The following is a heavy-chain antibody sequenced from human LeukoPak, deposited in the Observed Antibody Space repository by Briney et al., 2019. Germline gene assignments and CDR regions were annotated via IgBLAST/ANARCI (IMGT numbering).Heavy chain of an antibody. CDR2: IYYSGST. D-gene: IGHD1-26*01. Sequence: SETLSLTCTVSGGSISSYYWSWIRQPPGKGLEWIGYIYYSGSTNYNPSLKSRVTISVDTSKNQFSLKLSSVTAADTAVYYCARRGGGGSFDYWGQGTLVTVSS. J-gene: IGHJ4*02. CDR3: ARRGGGGSFDY. CDR1: GGSISSYY. V-gene: IGHV4-59*08.